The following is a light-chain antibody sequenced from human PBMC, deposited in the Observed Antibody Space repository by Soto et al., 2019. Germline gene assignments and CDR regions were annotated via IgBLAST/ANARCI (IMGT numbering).Light chain of an antibody. CDR3: QQFQSYALT. CDR2: DAS. J-gene: IGKJ4*02. CDR1: QGISSA. Sequence: AIQLTQSPSSLSASVVDRVTITCRASQGISSALAWYQHKPGRAPRLLLYDASSLQSGVSSRFSGSGSGTDFTLTISSLQPEDFATYYCQQFQSYALTFGGGTKLEIK. V-gene: IGKV1-13*02.